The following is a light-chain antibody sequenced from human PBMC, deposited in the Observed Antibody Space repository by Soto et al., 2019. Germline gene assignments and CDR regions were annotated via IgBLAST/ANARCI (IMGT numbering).Light chain of an antibody. J-gene: IGLJ1*01. Sequence: QSALTQPASVSGYPGQSITISCTGTNSDVGGYTYVSWYQQHPGKAPKLMIYDVSNRPSGVSNRFSGSKSGNTASLTISGLQADDEADYYCSSYTSSSTPYVFGTGTKLTVL. CDR2: DVS. CDR1: NSDVGGYTY. CDR3: SSYTSSSTPYV. V-gene: IGLV2-14*03.